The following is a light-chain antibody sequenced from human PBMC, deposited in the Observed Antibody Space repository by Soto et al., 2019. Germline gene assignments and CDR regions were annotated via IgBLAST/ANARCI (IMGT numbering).Light chain of an antibody. CDR1: SSDVGDYNY. Sequence: QSALTQPASVSGSPGQSITISCTGTSSDVGDYNYVSWYQQHPGKAPKLMIYEVSNRPSGVSIRLSGSKSGNTASLTISGLQAEDEADYYCRSYTRSNTLVFGGGTKLTVL. CDR3: RSYTRSNTLV. CDR2: EVS. V-gene: IGLV2-14*01. J-gene: IGLJ3*02.